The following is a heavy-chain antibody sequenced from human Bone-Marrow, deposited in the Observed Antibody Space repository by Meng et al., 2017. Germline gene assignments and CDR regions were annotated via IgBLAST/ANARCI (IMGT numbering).Heavy chain of an antibody. Sequence: GESLKISCAASGFTFSSYAMSWVRQAPGKGLEWVSAISGSGGSTYYADSVKGRFTISRDNSKNTLYLQMNSLRAEDTAVYYCAKPFGYGPEGYFDYWGQGTLVTVSS. CDR1: GFTFSSYA. CDR2: ISGSGGST. D-gene: IGHD3-16*01. CDR3: AKPFGYGPEGYFDY. J-gene: IGHJ4*02. V-gene: IGHV3-23*01.